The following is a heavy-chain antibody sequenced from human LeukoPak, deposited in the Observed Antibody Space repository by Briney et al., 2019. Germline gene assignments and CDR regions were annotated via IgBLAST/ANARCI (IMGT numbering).Heavy chain of an antibody. CDR2: ISSSSNYI. V-gene: IGHV3-21*01. Sequence: GGSLRLSCAASGFTFSSYSMNWVRQAPGKGLEWVSSISSSSNYIYYADSVKGRFTTSRDNAKNSLYLQMNSLRAEDTAVYYCARDPSSGWYLKGWFDPWGQGTLVTVSS. J-gene: IGHJ5*02. CDR3: ARDPSSGWYLKGWFDP. D-gene: IGHD6-19*01. CDR1: GFTFSSYS.